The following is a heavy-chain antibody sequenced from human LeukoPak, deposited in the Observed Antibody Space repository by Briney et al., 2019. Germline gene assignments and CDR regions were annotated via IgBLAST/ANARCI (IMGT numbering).Heavy chain of an antibody. CDR3: AKDGGLWVSAHWGDS. CDR1: GLTFSSYT. J-gene: IGHJ4*02. Sequence: PGGSLRLSCTASGLTFSSYTMTWVRQAPGKGLKWVSTITTGDGNTYYADSVKGRLTVSRDDSKNTLYLQMNSLRAEDTAVYYCAKDGGLWVSAHWGDSWGRGTLVTVSS. CDR2: ITTGDGNT. V-gene: IGHV3-23*01. D-gene: IGHD7-27*01.